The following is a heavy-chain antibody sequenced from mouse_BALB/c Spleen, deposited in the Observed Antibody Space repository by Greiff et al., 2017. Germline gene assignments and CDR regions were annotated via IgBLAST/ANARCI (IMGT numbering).Heavy chain of an antibody. CDR3: ARKYYGYGYFDV. D-gene: IGHD1-1*01. V-gene: IGHV2-2*02. Sequence: QVQLQQSGPGLVQPSQSLSITCTVSGFSLTSYGVHWVRQSPGKGLEWLGVIWSGGSTDYNAAFISRLSISKDNSKSQVFFKMNSLQANDTAIYYCARKYYGYGYFDVWGAGTTVTVSS. CDR1: GFSLTSYG. J-gene: IGHJ1*01. CDR2: IWSGGST.